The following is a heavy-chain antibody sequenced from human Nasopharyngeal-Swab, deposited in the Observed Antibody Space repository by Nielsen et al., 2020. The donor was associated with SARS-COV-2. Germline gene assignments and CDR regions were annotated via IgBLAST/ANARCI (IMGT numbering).Heavy chain of an antibody. CDR3: TTIVPAAAMRVGDY. Sequence: GESLKISCAASGFTFSSYAMSWVRQAPGKGLEWVSAISGSGGSTYYADSVKGRFTISRDNSKNTLYLQMNSLRAEDTAVYYCTTIVPAAAMRVGDYWGQGTLVTVSS. CDR1: GFTFSSYA. D-gene: IGHD2-2*01. CDR2: ISGSGGST. V-gene: IGHV3-23*01. J-gene: IGHJ4*02.